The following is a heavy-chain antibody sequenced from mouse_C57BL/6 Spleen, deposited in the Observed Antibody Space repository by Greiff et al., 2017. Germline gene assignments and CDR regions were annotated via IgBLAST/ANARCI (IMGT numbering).Heavy chain of an antibody. Sequence: EVKLVESGGGLVQPGGSLKLSCAASGFTFSDYGMAWVRQAPRKGPEWVAFISNLAYSIYYADTVTGRFTISRENAKNTLYLEMSSLRSEDTAMYYCARQPLDSSGYAYWGQGTLVTVSA. CDR1: GFTFSDYG. CDR3: ARQPLDSSGYAY. D-gene: IGHD3-2*02. CDR2: ISNLAYSI. V-gene: IGHV5-15*01. J-gene: IGHJ3*01.